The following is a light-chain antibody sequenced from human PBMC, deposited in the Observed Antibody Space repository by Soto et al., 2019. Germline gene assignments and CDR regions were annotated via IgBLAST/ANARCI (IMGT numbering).Light chain of an antibody. Sequence: IQMTQSPSTLSASVGDRVTITCRASHNIERWMAWYQQKPGKAPSLLIFDASTLHSGVPSRFSGSGSGTDFTLTISSLQAEDVAVYYCQQYYSTPRTFGQGTKVEIK. CDR2: DAS. CDR1: HNIERW. V-gene: IGKV1-5*01. J-gene: IGKJ2*01. CDR3: QQYYSTPRT.